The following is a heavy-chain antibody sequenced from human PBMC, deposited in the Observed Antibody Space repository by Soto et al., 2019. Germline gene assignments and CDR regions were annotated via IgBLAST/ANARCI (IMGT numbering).Heavy chain of an antibody. J-gene: IGHJ4*02. V-gene: IGHV3-7*01. Sequence: GGSLRLSCAASGFTFSSYWMSWVRQAPGKGLEWVANIKQDGSEKYYGDSVKGRFTISRDNAKNSLYLQMNSLRAEDTAVYYCAPDRATYYDFWSGYYSIDYWGQGTLVTVSS. D-gene: IGHD3-3*01. CDR3: APDRATYYDFWSGYYSIDY. CDR2: IKQDGSEK. CDR1: GFTFSSYW.